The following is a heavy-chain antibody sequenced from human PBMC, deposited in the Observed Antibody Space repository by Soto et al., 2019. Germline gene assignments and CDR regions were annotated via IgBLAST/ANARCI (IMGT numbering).Heavy chain of an antibody. CDR1: GGTFSSYA. J-gene: IGHJ6*02. Sequence: QVQLVQSGAEVKKPGSSVKVSCKASGGTFSSYAISWVRQAPGQGLEWMGGIIPIFGTANYAQKFQGRVTITADESTSTAYRELSSLRSEDTAVYYCARGYYYDSSGYYNYYYGMDVWGQGTTVTVSS. CDR3: ARGYYYDSSGYYNYYYGMDV. V-gene: IGHV1-69*12. D-gene: IGHD3-22*01. CDR2: IIPIFGTA.